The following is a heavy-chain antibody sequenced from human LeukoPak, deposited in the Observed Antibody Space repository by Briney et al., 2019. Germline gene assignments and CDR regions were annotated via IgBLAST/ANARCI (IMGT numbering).Heavy chain of an antibody. J-gene: IGHJ3*02. V-gene: IGHV4-30-4*01. CDR1: GGSISSGDYY. D-gene: IGHD3-10*01. CDR3: ASPLWFGSYHAFDI. CDR2: IYYSGST. Sequence: PSETLSLTCTVSGGSISSGDYYWSWIRQPPGKGLEWIGYIYYSGSTYYNPSLKSRVTISVDTSKNQFSLKLSSVTAADTAVYYCASPLWFGSYHAFDIWGQGAMVTVSS.